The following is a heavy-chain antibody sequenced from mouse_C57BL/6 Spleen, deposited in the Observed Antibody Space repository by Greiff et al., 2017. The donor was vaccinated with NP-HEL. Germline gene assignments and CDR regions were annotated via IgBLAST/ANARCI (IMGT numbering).Heavy chain of an antibody. CDR1: GFTFSDYY. Sequence: EVMLVESEGGLVQPGRSMKLSCTASGFTFSDYYMAWVRQVPEKGLEWVANINYDGSSTYYLDSLKSRFIISRDNAKNILYLQMSSLKSEDTATYYCARDTKDYDGDWYFDVWGTGTTVTVSS. CDR3: ARDTKDYDGDWYFDV. J-gene: IGHJ1*03. CDR2: INYDGSST. V-gene: IGHV5-16*01. D-gene: IGHD2-4*01.